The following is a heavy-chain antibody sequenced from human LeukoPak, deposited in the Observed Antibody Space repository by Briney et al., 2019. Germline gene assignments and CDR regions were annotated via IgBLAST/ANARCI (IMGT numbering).Heavy chain of an antibody. V-gene: IGHV3-7*01. J-gene: IGHJ6*02. CDR2: MNQDGSEI. D-gene: IGHD3-16*01. Sequence: GGSLRLSCAASGFTFSDCWMSWVRQAPGKGLEWVANMNQDGSEINYVHSMKARFTISRDNARNSLYLQMNSLRAEDTAVYYCARDGIVIRFGGQDVWGQGTTVTVS. CDR1: GFTFSDCW. CDR3: ARDGIVIRFGGQDV.